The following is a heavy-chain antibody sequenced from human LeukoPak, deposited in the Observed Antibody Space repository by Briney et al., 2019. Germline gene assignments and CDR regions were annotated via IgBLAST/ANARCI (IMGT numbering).Heavy chain of an antibody. CDR1: GGSFSGYY. CDR2: INHSGST. V-gene: IGHV4-34*01. CDR3: ARVKGDSSGYVPFDY. J-gene: IGHJ4*02. D-gene: IGHD3-22*01. Sequence: SETLSLTCAVYGGSFSGYYWSWIRQPPGKGLEWIGEINHSGSTNYNPSLKSRVTISVDTSKNQFSLKLSSVTAADTAVYYCARVKGDSSGYVPFDYWGQGTLVAVSS.